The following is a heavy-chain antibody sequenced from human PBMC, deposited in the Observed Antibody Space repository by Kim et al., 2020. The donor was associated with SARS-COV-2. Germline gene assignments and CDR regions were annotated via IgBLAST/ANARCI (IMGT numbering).Heavy chain of an antibody. CDR2: IDPSDSYT. CDR3: ARQYYDFSYYYGMDV. CDR1: GYSFTSYW. J-gene: IGHJ6*02. D-gene: IGHD3-3*01. Sequence: GDSLKISCKGSGYSFTSYWISWVRQMPGKGLEWMGRIDPSDSYTNYSPSFQGHVTISADKSISTAYLQWSSLKASDTAMYYCARQYYDFSYYYGMDVWGQGTTVTVSS. V-gene: IGHV5-10-1*01.